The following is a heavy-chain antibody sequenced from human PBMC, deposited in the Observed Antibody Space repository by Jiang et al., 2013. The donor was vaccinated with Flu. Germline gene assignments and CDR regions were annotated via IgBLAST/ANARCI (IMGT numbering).Heavy chain of an antibody. J-gene: IGHJ6*03. CDR1: GGSISSGDYY. Sequence: SLTCTVSGGSISSGDYYWSWIRQPPGKGLEWIGYIYYSGSTNYNPSLKSRVTISVDTSKNQFSLKLSSVTAADTAVYYCARGRPNYYYYYMDVWGKGTTVTVSS. V-gene: IGHV4-61*08. CDR2: IYYSGST. CDR3: ARGRPNYYYYYMDV.